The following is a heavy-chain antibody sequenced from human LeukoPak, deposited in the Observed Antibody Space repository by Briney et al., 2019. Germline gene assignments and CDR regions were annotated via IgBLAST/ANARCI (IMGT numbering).Heavy chain of an antibody. Sequence: PSETPSLTCAVYGGSFSGYYWSWIRQPPGKGLEWIGEINHSGSTNYNPSLKSRVTISVDTSKNQFSLKLSSVTAADTAVYYCARAKPNMLYYYYYGMDVWGQGTTVTVSS. CDR3: ARAKPNMLYYYYYGMDV. V-gene: IGHV4-34*01. CDR2: INHSGST. J-gene: IGHJ6*02. CDR1: GGSFSGYY. D-gene: IGHD2-8*01.